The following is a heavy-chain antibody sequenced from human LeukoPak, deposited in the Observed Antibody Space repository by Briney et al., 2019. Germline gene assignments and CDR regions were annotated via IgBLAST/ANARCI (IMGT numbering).Heavy chain of an antibody. CDR2: INHSGST. J-gene: IGHJ4*02. Sequence: SETLSLTCAVYGGSFSGYYWSWIRQPPGKGLEWIGEINHSGSTNYNPSLKSRVTISVDTSKNRFSLKLSSVTAADTAVYYCARGHTTIFGVVDYWGQGTLVTVSS. CDR1: GGSFSGYY. D-gene: IGHD3-3*01. V-gene: IGHV4-34*01. CDR3: ARGHTTIFGVVDY.